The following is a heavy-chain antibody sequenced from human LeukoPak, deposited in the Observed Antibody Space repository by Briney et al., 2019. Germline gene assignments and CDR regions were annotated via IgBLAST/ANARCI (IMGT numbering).Heavy chain of an antibody. J-gene: IGHJ4*02. Sequence: SETLSLTCTVSGGSISSSSYYWGWIRQPPGKGLEWIGSIYYSGSTCYNPSLKSRVTISVDTSKNQFSLKLSSVTAADTAVYYCARQANPGDLDYWGRGTLVTVSS. CDR3: ARQANPGDLDY. CDR1: GGSISSSSYY. V-gene: IGHV4-39*01. CDR2: IYYSGST. D-gene: IGHD7-27*01.